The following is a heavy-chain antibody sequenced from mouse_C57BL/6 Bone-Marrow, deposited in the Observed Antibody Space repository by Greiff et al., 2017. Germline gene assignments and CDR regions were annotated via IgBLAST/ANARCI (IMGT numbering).Heavy chain of an antibody. V-gene: IGHV3-6*01. CDR3: ARGLRYY. CDR1: GYSITSGYY. D-gene: IGHD1-1*01. CDR2: ISYDGSN. J-gene: IGHJ2*01. Sequence: EVKLVESGPGLVKPSQSLSLTCSVTGYSITSGYYWNWIRQFPGNKLEWMGYISYDGSNNYNPSLKNRISITRDTSKNQFFLKLNSVTTEDTATYYCARGLRYYWGQGTTLTVSS.